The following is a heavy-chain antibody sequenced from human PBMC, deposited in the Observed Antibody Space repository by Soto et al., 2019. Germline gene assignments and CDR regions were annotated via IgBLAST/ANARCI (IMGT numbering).Heavy chain of an antibody. J-gene: IGHJ4*02. CDR3: AKEAEENENVPIPGDN. CDR2: IQHNGDTI. D-gene: IGHD1-1*01. Sequence: LSLSCEASGFGFSAYSMHWVRQAPGKGLEWVAVIQHNGDTIHYADSVRGRFIISRDNAKNTLFLQMDNLRVEDSAVYYCAKEAEENENVPIPGDNWGQGTPVTVSS. V-gene: IGHV3-30-3*01. CDR1: GFGFSAYS.